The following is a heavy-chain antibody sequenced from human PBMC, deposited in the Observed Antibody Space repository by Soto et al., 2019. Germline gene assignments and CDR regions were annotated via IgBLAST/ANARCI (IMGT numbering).Heavy chain of an antibody. CDR1: GFTFSSYA. V-gene: IGHV3-23*01. Sequence: GGSLRLSCAASGFTFSSYAMSWVRQAPGKGLEWVSAISGSGGSTYYADSVKGRFTISRDNSKNTLYLQMNSLRAEDTALYYCAQGGISSTGLEYWGRGTLVTVSS. CDR3: AQGGISSTGLEY. CDR2: ISGSGGST. D-gene: IGHD6-13*01. J-gene: IGHJ4*02.